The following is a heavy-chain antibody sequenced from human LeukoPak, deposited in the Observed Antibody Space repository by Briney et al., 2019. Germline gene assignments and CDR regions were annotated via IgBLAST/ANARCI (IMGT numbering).Heavy chain of an antibody. CDR3: ARDGHRLPYTRFDP. V-gene: IGHV1-18*01. J-gene: IGHJ5*02. CDR1: GYTFTSYG. CDR2: ISAYNGNT. D-gene: IGHD2-2*02. Sequence: ASVKVSCKASGYTFTSYGISWVRQAPGQGLEWMGWISAYNGNTNYAQKLQGRVTMTTDTSTSTAYMKLRSLRSDDTAVYYCARDGHRLPYTRFDPWGQGTLVTVSS.